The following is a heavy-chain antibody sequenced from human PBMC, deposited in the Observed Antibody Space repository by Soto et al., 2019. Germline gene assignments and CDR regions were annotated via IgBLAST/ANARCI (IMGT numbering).Heavy chain of an antibody. CDR3: VRDVKGGYSFGC. Sequence: EVQLVEAGGGLVQPGGSLRLSCAASGFIFSNYCMYSVRQAPGKGLEWVANIKLDGSDKYYVESVKGRFTISRDNARNSLYLQMHSLRAEDTAVYYCVRDVKGGYSFGCWGQGTLVTVSS. CDR2: IKLDGSDK. J-gene: IGHJ4*02. CDR1: GFIFSNYC. V-gene: IGHV3-7*03. D-gene: IGHD5-18*01.